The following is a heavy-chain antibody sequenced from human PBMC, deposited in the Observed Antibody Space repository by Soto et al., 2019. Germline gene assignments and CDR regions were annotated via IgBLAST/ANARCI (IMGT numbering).Heavy chain of an antibody. V-gene: IGHV4-39*01. J-gene: IGHJ4*02. Sequence: SETLSLTCTVSGGSISSSSYYWGWIRQPPGKGLEWIGSIYYSGSTYYNPSLKSRVTISVDTSKNQFSLKLSSVTAADTAVYYCARHASITMIVAVIPQFFDYWGQGTLVTVSS. CDR3: ARHASITMIVAVIPQFFDY. CDR1: GGSISSSSYY. CDR2: IYYSGST. D-gene: IGHD3-22*01.